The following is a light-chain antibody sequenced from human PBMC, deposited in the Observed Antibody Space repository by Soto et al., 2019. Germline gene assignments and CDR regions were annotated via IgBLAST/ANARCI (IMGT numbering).Light chain of an antibody. V-gene: IGKV3-20*01. Sequence: VCGQSPGTLSLAPGERATLYCRASPRVSSSYLAWSQQKPGQAPRLLIYGVSSRATGIPDRFSGSGSATDFNLTITRLETEDSAVYVCQQYTGPTTTFGQGTRLEIK. J-gene: IGKJ5*01. CDR1: PRVSSSY. CDR3: QQYTGPTTT. CDR2: GVS.